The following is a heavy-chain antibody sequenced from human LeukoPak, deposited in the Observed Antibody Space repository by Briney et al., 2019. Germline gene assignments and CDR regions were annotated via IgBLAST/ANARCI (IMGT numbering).Heavy chain of an antibody. D-gene: IGHD2-15*01. CDR1: GQSVSEYY. V-gene: IGHV4-34*01. CDR3: AREDYYFDS. CDR2: INHNHGS. Sequence: PSETLSLTCSVSGQSVSEYYWTWMRQPPGKGLEWIGEINHNHGSKYNPSLNGRATISLDTSKNQFSLSLHSVTAADSAVCYCAREDYYFDSWGQGTLVAVSS. J-gene: IGHJ4*02.